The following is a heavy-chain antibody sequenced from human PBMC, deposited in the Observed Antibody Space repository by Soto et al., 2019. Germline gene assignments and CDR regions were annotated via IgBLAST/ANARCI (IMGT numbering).Heavy chain of an antibody. D-gene: IGHD3-16*01. CDR1: GFTFSSYA. CDR2: MSYDGSNK. Sequence: QVQLVESGGGVVQPGRSMRLSCAASGFTFSSYAMHWVRRAPGKGLEWMAVMSYDGSNKYYADSVKGRFTISRDNSTNTLYLQMNSLRPEDTALYYCARDGGAYWGQGTLGIVSS. V-gene: IGHV3-30-3*01. J-gene: IGHJ4*02. CDR3: ARDGGAY.